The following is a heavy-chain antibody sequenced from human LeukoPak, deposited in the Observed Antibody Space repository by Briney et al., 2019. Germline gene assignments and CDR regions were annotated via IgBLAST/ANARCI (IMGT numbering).Heavy chain of an antibody. J-gene: IGHJ4*02. D-gene: IGHD3-9*01. CDR3: ARLPLKIYYDILTGRPNRTGFDY. CDR1: GGSFSGYY. CDR2: INHSGST. V-gene: IGHV4-34*01. Sequence: SETLSLTCAVYGGSFSGYYRSWIRQPPGKGLEWIGEINHSGSTNYNPSLKSRVTISVDTSKNQFSLKLSSVTAADTAVYYCARLPLKIYYDILTGRPNRTGFDYWGQGTLVTVSS.